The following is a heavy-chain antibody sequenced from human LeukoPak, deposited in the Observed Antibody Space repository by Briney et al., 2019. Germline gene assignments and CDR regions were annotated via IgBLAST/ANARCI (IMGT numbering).Heavy chain of an antibody. Sequence: PGGSLRLSCAASGFTFSSYAMHWVRQAPGKGLEWVAVISYDGSNKYYADSVKGRFTISRDKSKNTLYLQMNSLRAEDTAVYYCAREGSSEWELLRSYDYWGQGTLVTVSS. CDR3: AREGSSEWELLRSYDY. D-gene: IGHD1-26*01. J-gene: IGHJ4*02. CDR1: GFTFSSYA. V-gene: IGHV3-30-3*01. CDR2: ISYDGSNK.